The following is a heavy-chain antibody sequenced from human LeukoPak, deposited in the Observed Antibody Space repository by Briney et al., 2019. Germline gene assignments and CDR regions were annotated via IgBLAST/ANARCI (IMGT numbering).Heavy chain of an antibody. CDR2: ICSGGST. Sequence: EGSLRLSCAASGFTVSSNYMSWVRQAPGKGLEWVSVICSGGSTYYADSVKGRFTISRDNSKNTLYLQMNSLRAEDTAVYYCARVSSGYGDYWGQGTLVTVSS. CDR3: ARVSSGYGDY. J-gene: IGHJ4*02. D-gene: IGHD3-22*01. CDR1: GFTVSSNY. V-gene: IGHV3-53*01.